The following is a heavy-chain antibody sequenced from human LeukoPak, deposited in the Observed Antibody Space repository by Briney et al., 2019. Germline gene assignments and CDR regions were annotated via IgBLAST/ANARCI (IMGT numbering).Heavy chain of an antibody. CDR3: ARDTVASLDY. J-gene: IGHJ4*02. CDR2: IIPMFGTT. Sequence: ASVKVSCKASEVTFSSYAISWVRQAPGQGLEWMGGIIPMFGTTNYAQKFQGRVTITADEYTSTAYVELSSLRSEDTAIYYCARDTVASLDYWGQGNLVTVSS. CDR1: EVTFSSYA. V-gene: IGHV1-69*13. D-gene: IGHD6-19*01.